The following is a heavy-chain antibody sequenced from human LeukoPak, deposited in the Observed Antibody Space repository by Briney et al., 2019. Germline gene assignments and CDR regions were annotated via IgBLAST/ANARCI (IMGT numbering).Heavy chain of an antibody. CDR3: AKSPSGSGSYYTRYYYYMDV. CDR2: IIPIFGTA. J-gene: IGHJ6*03. CDR1: GGTFSSYA. Sequence: GASVKVSCKASGGTFSSYAISWVRQAPGQGLEWMGGIIPIFGTANYAQKFQGRVTITADESTSTAYMELSSLRSEDTAVYYCAKSPSGSGSYYTRYYYYMDVWGKGTTVTISS. D-gene: IGHD3-10*01. V-gene: IGHV1-69*13.